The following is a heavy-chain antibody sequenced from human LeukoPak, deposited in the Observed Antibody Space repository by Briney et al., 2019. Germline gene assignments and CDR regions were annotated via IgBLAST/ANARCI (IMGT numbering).Heavy chain of an antibody. CDR2: ISGSGGST. J-gene: IGHJ6*03. CDR1: GFTFSSYG. D-gene: IGHD6-13*01. V-gene: IGHV3-23*01. CDR3: AKDLADSSSWYSYYYMDV. Sequence: PGGSLRLSCAASGFTFSSYGMSWVRQAPGKGLEWVSAISGSGGSTFYADSVKGRFTISRDNSKNTLSLQMNSLRAEDTAVYYCAKDLADSSSWYSYYYMDVWGKGTTVTISS.